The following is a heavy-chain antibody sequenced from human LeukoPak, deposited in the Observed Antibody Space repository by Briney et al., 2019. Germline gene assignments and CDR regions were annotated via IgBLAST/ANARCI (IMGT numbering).Heavy chain of an antibody. CDR2: ISRNGDST. D-gene: IGHD3-16*01. CDR3: AREGGDS. V-gene: IGHV3-64*01. J-gene: IGHJ5*01. Sequence: GGSLRLSCVGSGFTFSGFGMRWVRQAPGKGLEHVSAISRNGDSTYYANSVKGRFTISRDDSKNTVYLQIGSLRTEDMAVYYCAREGGDSWGQGTLVTVSS. CDR1: GFTFSGFG.